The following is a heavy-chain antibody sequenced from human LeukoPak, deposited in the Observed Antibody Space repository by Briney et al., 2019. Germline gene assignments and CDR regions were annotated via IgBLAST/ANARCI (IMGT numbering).Heavy chain of an antibody. J-gene: IGHJ4*02. V-gene: IGHV1-18*01. CDR2: ISAYNGNT. D-gene: IGHD3-10*01. CDR3: ARDTITMVRGVIPEAD. CDR1: GYTFTSYG. Sequence: ASVKVSCKASGYTFTSYGISWVRQAPGQGLEWMGWISAYNGNTNYAQKLQGRVTMTTDTSTSTAYMELRSLRSDGTAVYYCARDTITMVRGVIPEADWGQGTLVTVSS.